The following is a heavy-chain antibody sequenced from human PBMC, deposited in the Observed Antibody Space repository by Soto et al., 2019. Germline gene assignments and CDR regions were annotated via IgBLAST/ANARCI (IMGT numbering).Heavy chain of an antibody. J-gene: IGHJ3*02. CDR2: IYYSGST. Sequence: SEALSLTGTGSGGYISSSRYSRGRIRKTPGKGLEWIGSIYYSGSTYYNPSHKSRVNISVNTSKNQFSLKLSSVTAADTSFYYCARHEGKFRIGFDIWGQGTMVTVSS. D-gene: IGHD2-21*01. CDR1: GGYISSSRYS. V-gene: IGHV4-39*01. CDR3: ARHEGKFRIGFDI.